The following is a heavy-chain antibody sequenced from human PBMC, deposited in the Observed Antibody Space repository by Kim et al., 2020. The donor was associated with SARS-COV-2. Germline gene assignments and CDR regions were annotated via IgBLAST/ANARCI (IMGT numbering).Heavy chain of an antibody. Sequence: SETLSLTCAVSGGSISSSNWWSWVRQPPGKGLEWIGEIYHSGSTNYNPSLKSRVTISVDKSKNQFSLKLSSVTAADTAVYYCARSPVYYDSEPPDYWGQGTLVTVSS. CDR2: IYHSGST. CDR3: ARSPVYYDSEPPDY. V-gene: IGHV4-4*02. D-gene: IGHD3-22*01. CDR1: GGSISSSNW. J-gene: IGHJ4*02.